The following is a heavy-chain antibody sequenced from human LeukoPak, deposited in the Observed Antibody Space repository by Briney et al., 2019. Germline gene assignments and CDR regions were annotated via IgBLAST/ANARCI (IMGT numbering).Heavy chain of an antibody. CDR1: GFTFSSYG. CDR3: AKEGYCSSTSCYAGGYYYYGMDV. Sequence: GGSLRLSCAASGFTFSSYGMHWVRQAPGKGLEWVAVISYDGSNKYYADSVKGRFTISRDNSKNTLYLQMNSLRAEDTAVYYCAKEGYCSSTSCYAGGYYYYGMDVWGQGTTVTVSS. V-gene: IGHV3-30*18. J-gene: IGHJ6*02. D-gene: IGHD2-2*01. CDR2: ISYDGSNK.